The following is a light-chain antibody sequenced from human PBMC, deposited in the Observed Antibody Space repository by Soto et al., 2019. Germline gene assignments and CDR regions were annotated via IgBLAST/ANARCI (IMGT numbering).Light chain of an antibody. CDR2: GNS. Sequence: QLVLTQPPSVSGAPGQRVTISCNGSSSNIGAGYDVHWYQQLPGTAPKLLIYGNSNRPSGVPDRFSGSKSGTSASLAITGLQAEDEADYYCQSYDSSLSVVVFGGGTKLTVL. J-gene: IGLJ2*01. CDR1: SSNIGAGYD. V-gene: IGLV1-40*01. CDR3: QSYDSSLSVVV.